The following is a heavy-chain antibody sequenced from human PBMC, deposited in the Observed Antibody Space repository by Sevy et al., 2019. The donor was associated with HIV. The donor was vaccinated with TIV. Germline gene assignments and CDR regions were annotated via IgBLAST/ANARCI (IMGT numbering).Heavy chain of an antibody. Sequence: GGSLRLSCAASGFTFADAWMTWVRQAPGKGLEWVGRVKSKADGGTADYAAPVKARYTIPRDDSKNTLYLQMNSLKTEHKAMYDCTTEEGFIPWYAPQHWGQGSLVTVS. D-gene: IGHD6-13*01. V-gene: IGHV3-15*01. CDR3: TTEEGFIPWYAPQH. J-gene: IGHJ1*01. CDR1: GFTFADAW. CDR2: VKSKADGGTA.